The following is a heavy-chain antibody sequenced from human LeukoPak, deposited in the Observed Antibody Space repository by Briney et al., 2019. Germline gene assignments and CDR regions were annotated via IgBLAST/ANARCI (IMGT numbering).Heavy chain of an antibody. CDR1: GFTFSIYS. Sequence: PGGSLRLSCAASGFTFSIYSIIWVRQAPGKGLEWVSSISSSSSYIYYADSVKGRFTISRDNSKNTLYLQMNSLRAEDTAVYYCARGGLDESFQYWGQGTLVTVST. J-gene: IGHJ1*01. CDR3: ARGGLDESFQY. V-gene: IGHV3-21*04. CDR2: ISSSSSYI. D-gene: IGHD6-25*01.